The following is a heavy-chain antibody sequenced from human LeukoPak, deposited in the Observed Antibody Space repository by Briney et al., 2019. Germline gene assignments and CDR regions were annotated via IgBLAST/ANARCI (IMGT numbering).Heavy chain of an antibody. CDR2: ITPIFGKA. Sequence: SVKVSCKASGGTFRSNATSWVRQAPGQGLEWMGGITPIFGKANYAQKFQDRVTITAVESMSAAYMEVRSLRSEDTAVYYCARGWLAETTVVTPYNYWGQGTLVTVSS. CDR3: ARGWLAETTVVTPYNY. J-gene: IGHJ4*02. V-gene: IGHV1-69*13. D-gene: IGHD4-23*01. CDR1: GGTFRSNA.